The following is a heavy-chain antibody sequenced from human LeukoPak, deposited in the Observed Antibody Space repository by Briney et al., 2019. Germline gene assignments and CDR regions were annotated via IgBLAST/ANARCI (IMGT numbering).Heavy chain of an antibody. V-gene: IGHV3-74*01. Sequence: GGSLRLSCAASGFTFSSYWMHWVRQAPGKGLVRVSRINSDGRSTSYADSVKGRFTISRDNAKNTLYLQMNSERAEDKAVYYCARDLHTVQDHWGKGTLVTVSS. J-gene: IGHJ4*02. CDR3: ARDLHTVQDH. CDR2: INSDGRST. CDR1: GFTFSSYW. D-gene: IGHD2-2*02.